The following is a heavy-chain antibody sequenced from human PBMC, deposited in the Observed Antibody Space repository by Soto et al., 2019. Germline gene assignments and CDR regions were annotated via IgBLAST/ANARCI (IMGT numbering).Heavy chain of an antibody. Sequence: TLSLTCTVSGGSISSGGYYLICMRQDPGKGLELIGYIYYSGSTYYNPSLKSRVTISVDTSKNQFSLKLSSVTAADTAVYYCARAAKDYCSSTSCHYSYYYGMDVWGQGTTVTVSS. CDR1: GGSISSGGYY. CDR3: ARAAKDYCSSTSCHYSYYYGMDV. V-gene: IGHV4-31*03. CDR2: IYYSGST. D-gene: IGHD2-2*01. J-gene: IGHJ6*02.